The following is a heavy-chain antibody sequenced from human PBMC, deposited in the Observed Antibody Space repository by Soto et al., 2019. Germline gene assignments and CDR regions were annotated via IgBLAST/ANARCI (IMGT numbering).Heavy chain of an antibody. J-gene: IGHJ4*02. D-gene: IGHD5-18*01. CDR1: GFTFSDYY. CDR3: ARAGDTAMAQDIDY. V-gene: IGHV3-11*05. CDR2: ISSSSGYT. Sequence: GGSLRLSCAASGFTFSDYYMSWSRQAPGKGLEWVSYISSSSGYTNYADSVKGRFTISRDNAKNSLFLQMNSLRAEDTAVYYCARAGDTAMAQDIDYWGQGTLVTVSS.